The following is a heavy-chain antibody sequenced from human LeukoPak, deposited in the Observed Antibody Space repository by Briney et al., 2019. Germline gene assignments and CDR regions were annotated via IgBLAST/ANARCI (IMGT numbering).Heavy chain of an antibody. CDR1: RLTISSYG. CDR3: ARGAGVFFDT. V-gene: IGHV3-7*01. J-gene: IGHJ4*02. CDR2: IKEDGSEN. Sequence: GGSLRLSCEASRLTISSYGMTWLRQAPGKGLEWVAYIKEDGSENFYVGSVKGRFTISRDNARKSVYLQMNSLRVEDTAVYYCARGAGVFFDTWGEGTLVTVSS. D-gene: IGHD3-10*01.